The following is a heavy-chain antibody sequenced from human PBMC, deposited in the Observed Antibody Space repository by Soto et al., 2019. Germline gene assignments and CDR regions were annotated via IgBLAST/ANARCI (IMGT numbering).Heavy chain of an antibody. J-gene: IGHJ4*02. V-gene: IGHV4-39*01. D-gene: IGHD3-10*01. CDR3: ARQKTQLSKPRGLFEGPMVRGLFYFDY. CDR2: IYYSGDT. Sequence: SETLSLTCTVSGDSISSSSYYWGWIRQTPGKGLEWIGSIYYSGDTYYNPSLKSRVTISVDTSKNHFSLKLTSVTAADTAVYYCARQKTQLSKPRGLFEGPMVRGLFYFDYWGQGTQVTVSS. CDR1: GDSISSSSYY.